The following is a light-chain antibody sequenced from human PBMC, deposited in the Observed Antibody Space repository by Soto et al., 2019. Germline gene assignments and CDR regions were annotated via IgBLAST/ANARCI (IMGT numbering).Light chain of an antibody. J-gene: IGKJ4*01. CDR2: AAS. CDR1: QGIRSY. CDR3: QQFNSYPLT. Sequence: DIQLTQSPSFLSASVGDRVTITCRASQGIRSYLAWFQQKPGRAPELLIYAASTLQSGVPSRFSGSGSGTEFTLTISSLQPEDFATYYCQQFNSYPLTFGGGTKVEIK. V-gene: IGKV1-9*01.